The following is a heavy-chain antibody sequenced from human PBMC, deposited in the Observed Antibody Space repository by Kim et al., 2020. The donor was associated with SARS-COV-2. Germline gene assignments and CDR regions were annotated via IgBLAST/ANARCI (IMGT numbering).Heavy chain of an antibody. CDR2: INTYATGT. CDR1: GFTFSTYW. D-gene: IGHD4-4*01. Sequence: GGSLRLSCAASGFTFSTYWMHWVRQAPGKGLVWVSRINTYATGTNHADSVKGRFTFSRDNAKNTLYLQMNSRRAADTAVYFCARGGTVGNSPVDYWGQGTLVTVSS. CDR3: ARGGTVGNSPVDY. V-gene: IGHV3-74*01. J-gene: IGHJ4*02.